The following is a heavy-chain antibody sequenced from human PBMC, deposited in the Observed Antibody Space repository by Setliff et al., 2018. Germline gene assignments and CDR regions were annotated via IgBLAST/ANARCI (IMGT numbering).Heavy chain of an antibody. J-gene: IGHJ6*04. CDR2: ISGYYNKT. CDR3: ARGTDYHGSGSYWAKDV. Sequence: ASVKVSCKASGFVFITYAITWVRQAPGQGLEWMGWISGYYNKTNYAQKFQGRVTMTRDTSITTVYMGLSRLRSDDTAVYYCARGTDYHGSGSYWAKDVWGEGTTVTVSS. CDR1: GFVFITYA. V-gene: IGHV1-2*02. D-gene: IGHD3-10*01.